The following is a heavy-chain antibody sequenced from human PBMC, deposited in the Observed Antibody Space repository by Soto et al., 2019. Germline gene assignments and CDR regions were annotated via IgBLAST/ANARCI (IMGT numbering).Heavy chain of an antibody. D-gene: IGHD3-3*01. Sequence: GGSLRLSYAASGFTFSSYAMSWVRQAPGKGLEWVSAISGSGGSTYYADSVKGRFTISRDNSKNTLYLQMNSLRAEDTAVYYCATSWSGYYYYYGMDVWGQGTTVTVSS. V-gene: IGHV3-23*01. CDR2: ISGSGGST. J-gene: IGHJ6*02. CDR3: ATSWSGYYYYYGMDV. CDR1: GFTFSSYA.